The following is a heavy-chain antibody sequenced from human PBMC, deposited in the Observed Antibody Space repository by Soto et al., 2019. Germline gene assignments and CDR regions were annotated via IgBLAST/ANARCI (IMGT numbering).Heavy chain of an antibody. J-gene: IGHJ4*02. CDR2: IYPGDSDT. CDR1: GYTFASYS. V-gene: IGHV5-51*01. D-gene: IGHD3-10*01. CDR3: ARIGFAYGPFDY. Sequence: GESLKISCKGSGYTFASYSIGWVRQMPGKGLEWMGIIYPGDSDTRYSPSFQGQVSISVDKSISTAYLQWSSLKASDTAMYYCARIGFAYGPFDYWGQGTLVTVSS.